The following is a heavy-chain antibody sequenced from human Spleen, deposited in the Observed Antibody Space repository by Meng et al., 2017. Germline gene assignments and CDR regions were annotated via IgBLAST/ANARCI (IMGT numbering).Heavy chain of an antibody. CDR3: AVRGLDPEPHNIYYYYYYGMDV. D-gene: IGHD2/OR15-2a*01. CDR1: GYTFTSYA. V-gene: IGHV7-4-1*02. CDR2: INTNTGNP. J-gene: IGHJ6*02. Sequence: ASVKVSCKASGYTFTSYAMNWVRQAPGQGLEWMGWINTNTGNPTYAQGFTGRFVFSLDTSVSTAYLQISSLKAEDTAVYYCAVRGLDPEPHNIYYYYYYGMDVWGQGTTVT.